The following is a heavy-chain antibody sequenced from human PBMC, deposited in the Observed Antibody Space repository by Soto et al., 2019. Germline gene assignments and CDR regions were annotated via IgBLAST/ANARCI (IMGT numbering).Heavy chain of an antibody. D-gene: IGHD3-10*01. CDR3: ARVYYYGSGRPTPGGMDV. CDR1: GYTFTNYD. CDR2: ISTYTGNT. Sequence: QVHLVQSGAEVKKPGASVKVSCKASGYTFTNYDINWVRQAPGQGLEWMGWISTYTGNTNYAQKLQGRVTTTTDTSTSTAYMELRSLRSDDTAAYYCARVYYYGSGRPTPGGMDVWGQGTTVTVSS. V-gene: IGHV1-18*01. J-gene: IGHJ6*02.